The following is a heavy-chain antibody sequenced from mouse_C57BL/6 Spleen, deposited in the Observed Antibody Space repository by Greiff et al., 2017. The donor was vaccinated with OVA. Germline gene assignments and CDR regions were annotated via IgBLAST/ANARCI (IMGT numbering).Heavy chain of an antibody. CDR3: ARLAGTDAMDY. CDR2: IYPGDGDT. D-gene: IGHD3-3*01. V-gene: IGHV1-82*01. J-gene: IGHJ4*01. Sequence: VQGVESGPELVKPGASVKISCKASGYAFSSSWMNWVKQRPGKGLEWIGRIYPGDGDTNYNGKFKGKATLTADKSSSTAYMQLSSLTSEDSAVYFCARLAGTDAMDYWGQGTSVTVSS. CDR1: GYAFSSSW.